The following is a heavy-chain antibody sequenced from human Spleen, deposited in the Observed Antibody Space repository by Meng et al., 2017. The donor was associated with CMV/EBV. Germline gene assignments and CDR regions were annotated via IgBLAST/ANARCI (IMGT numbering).Heavy chain of an antibody. CDR2: LRSKAYGGTR. Sequence: GESLKISCTGSKFTFGDYGVSWVRQAPGKGLEWVGVLRSKAYGGTREYAASVKGRFTISRDDSKGIAYLQMNSLKTEDTAVYYCTRGDDILTGYPEYGMDVWGHGTTVTVSS. CDR1: KFTFGDYG. D-gene: IGHD3-9*01. J-gene: IGHJ6*02. V-gene: IGHV3-49*04. CDR3: TRGDDILTGYPEYGMDV.